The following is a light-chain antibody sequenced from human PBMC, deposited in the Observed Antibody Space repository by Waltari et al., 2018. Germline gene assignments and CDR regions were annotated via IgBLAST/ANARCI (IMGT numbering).Light chain of an antibody. CDR2: EAS. Sequence: DIQMTQSPSTLSASVRDRVTITCRASQNINNWLAWYQKTPGRAPKLLIYEASSLESGVPSRFRGSGSGTLFTLTITSLQPDDVALYYCQQYKTFSRTFGQGTQVEIK. V-gene: IGKV1-5*01. CDR3: QQYKTFSRT. J-gene: IGKJ1*01. CDR1: QNINNW.